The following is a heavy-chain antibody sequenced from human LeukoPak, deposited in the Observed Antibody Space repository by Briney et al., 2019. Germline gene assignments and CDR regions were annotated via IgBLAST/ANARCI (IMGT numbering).Heavy chain of an antibody. J-gene: IGHJ4*02. V-gene: IGHV1-18*01. Sequence: ASVKVSCKASRYTFTSYGIRWVRQAPGQGGEWRGWISAYNGNTNYAQKLQGRVTMTTHTSTSTAYMELRSLRSDDTALYYCARVDDGGDLVFGYWGQGTLVTVSS. CDR2: ISAYNGNT. CDR1: RYTFTSYG. D-gene: IGHD2-21*02. CDR3: ARVDDGGDLVFGY.